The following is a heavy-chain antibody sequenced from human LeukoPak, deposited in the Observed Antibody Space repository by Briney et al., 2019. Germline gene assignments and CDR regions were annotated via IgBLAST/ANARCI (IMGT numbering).Heavy chain of an antibody. CDR3: ARDSYYYDSSGVVDY. J-gene: IGHJ4*02. Sequence: GGSLRLSCAASGFTFSSYAMHWVRQAPGKGLEWVAVISYDGSNKYYADSVKGRFAISRDNSKNTLYLQMNSLRAEDTAVYYCARDSYYYDSSGVVDYWGQGTLVTVSS. CDR1: GFTFSSYA. D-gene: IGHD3-22*01. V-gene: IGHV3-30*09. CDR2: ISYDGSNK.